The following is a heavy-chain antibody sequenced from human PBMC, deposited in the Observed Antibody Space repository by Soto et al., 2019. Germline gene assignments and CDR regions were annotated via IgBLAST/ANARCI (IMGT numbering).Heavy chain of an antibody. J-gene: IGHJ6*03. D-gene: IGHD1-26*01. CDR3: ASLGATTSYYYYYMDV. CDR1: GGTFSSYT. V-gene: IGHV1-69*02. Sequence: ASVKVSCKASGGTFSSYTISWVRQAPGQGLEWMGRIIPILGIANYAQKFQGRVTITADKSTSTAYMELSSLRSEDTAVYYCASLGATTSYYYYYMDVWGKGTTVTVSS. CDR2: IIPILGIA.